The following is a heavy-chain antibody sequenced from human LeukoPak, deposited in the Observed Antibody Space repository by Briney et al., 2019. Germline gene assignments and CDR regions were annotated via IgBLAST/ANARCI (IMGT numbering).Heavy chain of an antibody. CDR2: IYTSGST. D-gene: IGHD3-3*01. Sequence: PSETLSLTCTVSGGSISSYYWSWIRQPAGKGLEWIGRIYTSGSTNYNPSLKSRVTMSVDTSKNQFSLKLSSVTAADTAVYYCARLVTIFGVVNYNYMDVWGKGTTVTVSS. CDR3: ARLVTIFGVVNYNYMDV. V-gene: IGHV4-4*07. J-gene: IGHJ6*03. CDR1: GGSISSYY.